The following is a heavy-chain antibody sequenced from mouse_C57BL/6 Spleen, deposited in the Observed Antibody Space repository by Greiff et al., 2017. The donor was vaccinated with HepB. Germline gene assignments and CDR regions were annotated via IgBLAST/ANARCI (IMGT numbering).Heavy chain of an antibody. CDR2: IDPETGGT. J-gene: IGHJ4*01. D-gene: IGHD2-5*01. CDR3: TRVLSNYYAMDY. Sequence: QVQLKQSGAELVRPGASVTLSCKASGYTFTDYEMHWVKQTPVHGLEWIGAIDPETGGTAYNQKFKGKAILTADKSSSTAYMELRSLTSEDSAVYYCTRVLSNYYAMDYWGQGTSVTVSS. CDR1: GYTFTDYE. V-gene: IGHV1-15*01.